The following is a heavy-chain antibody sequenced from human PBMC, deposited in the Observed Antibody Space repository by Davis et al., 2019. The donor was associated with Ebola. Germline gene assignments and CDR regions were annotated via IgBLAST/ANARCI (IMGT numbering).Heavy chain of an antibody. CDR2: ISYDGSNK. CDR3: ASADYGDYAFDY. D-gene: IGHD4-17*01. CDR1: GFTFSSYS. V-gene: IGHV3-30*03. J-gene: IGHJ4*02. Sequence: GGSLRLSCAASGFTFSSYSMSWVRQAPGKGLEWVAVISYDGSNKYYADYVKGRFTISRDNSKNTLYLQMNSLRAEDTAVYYCASADYGDYAFDYWGQGTLVTVSS.